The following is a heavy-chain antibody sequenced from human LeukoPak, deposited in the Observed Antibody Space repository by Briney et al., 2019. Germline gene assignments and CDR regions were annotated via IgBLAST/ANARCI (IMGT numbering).Heavy chain of an antibody. CDR2: IYYSGST. CDR3: ARWGVSSGSYHWYFDL. D-gene: IGHD1-26*01. V-gene: IGHV4-59*01. CDR1: GGSFSGYY. J-gene: IGHJ2*01. Sequence: SETLSLTCAVYGGSFSGYYWSWIRQPPGKGLEWIGYIYYSGSTNYNPSIKSRVTISVDTSKNQFSLKLSSVTAADTAVYYCARWGVSSGSYHWYFDLWGRGTLVTVSS.